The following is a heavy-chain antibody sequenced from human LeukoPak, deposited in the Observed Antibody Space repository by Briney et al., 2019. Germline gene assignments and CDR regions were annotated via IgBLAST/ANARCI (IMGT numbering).Heavy chain of an antibody. CDR2: INQDGGEK. CDR1: GFTFSSYW. D-gene: IGHD2-2*01. V-gene: IGHV3-7*01. CDR3: ARDIVVVPATFDC. J-gene: IGHJ4*02. Sequence: PGGSLRLSCAASGFTFSSYWMSWVRQAPGKGLEWVANINQDGGEKFYVDSVKGRFTISRDNAKNSLYLQMNSLRAEDTAMYYCARDIVVVPATFDCWGQGTLVSVSS.